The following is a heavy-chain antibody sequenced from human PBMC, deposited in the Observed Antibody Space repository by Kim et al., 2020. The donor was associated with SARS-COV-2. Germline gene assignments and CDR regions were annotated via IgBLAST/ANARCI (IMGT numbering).Heavy chain of an antibody. V-gene: IGHV3-43*01. Sequence: GGSLRLSCAASGFTFDDYCMNWVRQAPGKGLEWVSLISWDGGSTYYADSVKGRFTISRDNSKNSLYLQMNRLRTEDTALYYCAKGGVLTGSNPDYWGQGTLVTVSS. CDR3: AKGGVLTGSNPDY. CDR1: GFTFDDYC. CDR2: ISWDGGST. J-gene: IGHJ4*02. D-gene: IGHD3-9*01.